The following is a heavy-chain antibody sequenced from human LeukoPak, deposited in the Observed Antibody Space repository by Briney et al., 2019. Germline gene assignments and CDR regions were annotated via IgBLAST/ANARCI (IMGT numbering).Heavy chain of an antibody. CDR1: GFTFSSYW. CDR3: VREARESGGFDY. D-gene: IGHD5-24*01. V-gene: IGHV3-7*01. Sequence: GGALRLSCAGSGFTFSSYWMSWVRQAPGKGLEWVANIKQGGSERYYVDSVKGRFTISRDNAKNSLYLQMNSLRAEDTAVYYCVREARESGGFDYWGQGTLVTVSS. CDR2: IKQGGSER. J-gene: IGHJ4*02.